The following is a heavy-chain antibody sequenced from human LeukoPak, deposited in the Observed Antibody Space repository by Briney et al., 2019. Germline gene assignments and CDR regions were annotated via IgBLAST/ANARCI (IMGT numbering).Heavy chain of an antibody. CDR1: GFHFSNFC. J-gene: IGHJ3*02. CDR2: INRDGSRI. D-gene: IGHD3-3*01. V-gene: IGHV3-74*01. Sequence: PGGSLRLSCAASGFHFSNFCMHCVRHAPGRGRFWVSRINRDGSRISYADSVKGRFTISRDNAKKTVYLQMNSLKVEDTAVYYCANFGAVEEAFDIWGQGTLVTVSS. CDR3: ANFGAVEEAFDI.